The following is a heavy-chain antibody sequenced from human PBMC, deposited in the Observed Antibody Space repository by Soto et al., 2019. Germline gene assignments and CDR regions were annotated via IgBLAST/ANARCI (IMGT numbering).Heavy chain of an antibody. CDR1: GYTFTGYY. D-gene: IGHD6-19*01. CDR3: ARGELAVAAPVDYYYYYGMDV. CDR2: INPNSGGT. J-gene: IGHJ6*02. Sequence: ASVKVSCKASGYTFTGYYMHWVRQAPGQGLELMGWINPNSGGTNYAQKFQGWVTMTRDTSISTAYMELSRLRSDDTAVYYCARGELAVAAPVDYYYYYGMDVWGQGTTVTVYS. V-gene: IGHV1-2*04.